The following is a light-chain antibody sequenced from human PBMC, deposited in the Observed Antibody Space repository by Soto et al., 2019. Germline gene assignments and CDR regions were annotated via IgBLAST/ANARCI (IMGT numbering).Light chain of an antibody. CDR1: QTISSW. CDR3: QQYSSRST. Sequence: DIQMTQSPSTQSGSVGDRVTIPCRASQTISSWLAWYQQKPGKAPKLLIYKASTLKSGVPSRLSGGGSGTEFTLTISSLHPGYFATYYCQQYSSRSTFGQGTKVDIK. CDR2: KAS. V-gene: IGKV1-5*03. J-gene: IGKJ1*01.